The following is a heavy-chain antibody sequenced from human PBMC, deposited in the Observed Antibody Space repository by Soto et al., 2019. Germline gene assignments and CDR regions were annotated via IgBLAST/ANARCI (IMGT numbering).Heavy chain of an antibody. Sequence: PGESLNISCKGSGYSFTSYWSGWVRQMPGKGLEWMGIIYPGDSDTRYSPSFQGQVTISADKSLRTAYLQWTSLKASDTALYYCARTRSFTLGFYYDGMDVWGQGTTVTVSS. CDR1: GYSFTSYW. J-gene: IGHJ6*02. V-gene: IGHV5-51*01. CDR3: ARTRSFTLGFYYDGMDV. D-gene: IGHD6-6*01. CDR2: IYPGDSDT.